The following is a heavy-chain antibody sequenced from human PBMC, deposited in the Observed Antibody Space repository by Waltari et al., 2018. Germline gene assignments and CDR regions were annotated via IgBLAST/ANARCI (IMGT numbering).Heavy chain of an antibody. Sequence: EVQLVESGGGLVQPGGSLRLSCAASGFTFSRYYMHWVRQAPGKGLVWGARIKSDGSNTTYADSVKGRFTISSDNAKNTVYLQMNSLRVEDTAVYYCVRDLRWGQGTLVTVSS. CDR2: IKSDGSNT. CDR3: VRDLR. CDR1: GFTFSRYY. J-gene: IGHJ4*02. V-gene: IGHV3-74*01.